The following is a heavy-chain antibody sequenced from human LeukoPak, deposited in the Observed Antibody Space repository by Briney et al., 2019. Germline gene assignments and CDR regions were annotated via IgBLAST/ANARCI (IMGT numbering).Heavy chain of an antibody. CDR3: ARRYFTMVRGVPPVAGHYYYYYMDV. J-gene: IGHJ6*03. Sequence: SGTLSLTCAVSGGSISSNNWWNWVRQPPGKGLEWIGEIYHSGSTNYNPSLKSRVTISVDTSKNQFSLKLSSVTAADTAVYYCARRYFTMVRGVPPVAGHYYYYYMDVWGKGTTVTISS. D-gene: IGHD3-10*01. CDR2: IYHSGST. CDR1: GGSISSNNW. V-gene: IGHV4-4*02.